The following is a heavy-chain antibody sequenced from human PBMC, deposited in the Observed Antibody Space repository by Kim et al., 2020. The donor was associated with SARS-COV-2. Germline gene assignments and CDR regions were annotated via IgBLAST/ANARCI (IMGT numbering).Heavy chain of an antibody. J-gene: IGHJ4*02. Sequence: GSTYYNPSLKSRVTISVDTSKNQFSLKLSSVTAADTAVYYCARVAVAGTQWGQGTLVTVSS. CDR3: ARVAVAGTQ. D-gene: IGHD6-19*01. V-gene: IGHV4-39*01. CDR2: GST.